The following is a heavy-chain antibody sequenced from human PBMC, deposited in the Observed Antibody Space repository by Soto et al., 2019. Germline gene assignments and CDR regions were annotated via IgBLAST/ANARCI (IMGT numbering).Heavy chain of an antibody. V-gene: IGHV1-18*01. J-gene: IGHJ4*02. CDR3: ARDTPPTDY. CDR2: ISAYNTNT. CDR1: GYTFTSYH. Sequence: QVQLEQSGAEVKKPGASVKVSCKTSGYTFTSYHISWVRQAPGQGLEWMGWISAYNTNTNYAQKFQGRVTMTTDTLTSTAYMELRSLRSEDTAVYYCARDTPPTDYWGQGTLVTVSS.